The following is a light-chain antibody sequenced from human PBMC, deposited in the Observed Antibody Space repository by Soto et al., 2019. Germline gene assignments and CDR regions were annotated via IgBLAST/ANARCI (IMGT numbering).Light chain of an antibody. Sequence: EIVLTQSPGTLSLSPGERATLSCRASQSASSSYLAWYQQKPGQAPRLLIYGASSRATGIPDRFSGSGSGTDFTLTISRLEPEAFAVYYCQQYSSSPGTFGQGTKMEI. CDR1: QSASSSY. V-gene: IGKV3-20*01. J-gene: IGKJ1*01. CDR3: QQYSSSPGT. CDR2: GAS.